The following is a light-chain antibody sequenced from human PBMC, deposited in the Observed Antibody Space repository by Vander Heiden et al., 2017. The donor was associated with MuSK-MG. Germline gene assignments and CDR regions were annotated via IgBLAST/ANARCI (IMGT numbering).Light chain of an antibody. CDR2: GAS. CDR3: QQYCNSPQT. J-gene: IGKJ1*01. V-gene: IGKV3-20*01. CDR1: QSVSGSY. Sequence: PGTLSLSPGERATLSCSASQSVSGSYLAWYQQKPGQAPRLLIYGASSRATGIPDRFSGSGSGTDFTLTISRLEPEDFAVFYCQQYCNSPQTFGQGTKVETK.